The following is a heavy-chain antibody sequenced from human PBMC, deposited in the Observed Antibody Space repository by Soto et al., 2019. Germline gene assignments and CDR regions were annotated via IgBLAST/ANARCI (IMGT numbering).Heavy chain of an antibody. CDR1: GFAISRGYY. V-gene: IGHV4-38-2*02. CDR3: AREKVGTTFFDN. J-gene: IGHJ4*02. CDR2: IYPSVSS. D-gene: IGHD1-1*01. Sequence: SETLSLTCSVSGFAISRGYYWSWVRQPPGKGLEWIGSIYPSVSSYHNPSLEARVRLSIDTSKNQFTLNLTSVTAADTALYYCAREKVGTTFFDNWGQGIQVTVSS.